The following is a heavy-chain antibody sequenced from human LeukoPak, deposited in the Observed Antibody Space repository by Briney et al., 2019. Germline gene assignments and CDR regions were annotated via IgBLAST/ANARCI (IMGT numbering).Heavy chain of an antibody. CDR1: EFTVSSNY. Sequence: GGSLRLSCAASEFTVSSNYMSWVRQAPGKGLEWVSVIYSGGSTYYADSVKGRFTISRDNSKNTLYLQMNSLRAEDTAVYYCARPGISGSYFYWGQGTLVTVSS. CDR2: IYSGGST. J-gene: IGHJ4*02. V-gene: IGHV3-53*01. CDR3: ARPGISGSYFY. D-gene: IGHD1-26*01.